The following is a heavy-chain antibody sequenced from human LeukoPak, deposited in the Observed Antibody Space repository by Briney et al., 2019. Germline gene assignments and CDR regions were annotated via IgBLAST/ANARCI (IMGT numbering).Heavy chain of an antibody. CDR3: AREKHCSSTSCYYYFDY. D-gene: IGHD2-2*01. CDR2: IYYSGST. CDR1: GGSISSYY. Sequence: SETLSLTCTVSGGSISSYYWSWIRQPPGKGLEWIGYIYYSGSTNYNPSLKSRVTISVDTSKNQFSLKLSSVTAADTAVYYCAREKHCSSTSCYYYFDYWGQGTLVTVSS. J-gene: IGHJ4*02. V-gene: IGHV4-59*12.